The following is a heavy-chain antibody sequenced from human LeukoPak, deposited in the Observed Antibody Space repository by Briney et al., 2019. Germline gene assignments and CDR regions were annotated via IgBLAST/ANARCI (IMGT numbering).Heavy chain of an antibody. CDR3: ARGPGYTGSYSFDY. D-gene: IGHD1-26*01. J-gene: IGHJ4*02. CDR1: GGSISNYY. V-gene: IGHV4-4*07. Sequence: PSETLSLTCTVSGGSISNYYLSWIRQPAGKGLEYIGRIYSTGNTNYNPSLKSRVTMAVDTSNNQLSLKLTSVTAADTALYFCARGPGYTGSYSFDYWGPGTLVTVSS. CDR2: IYSTGNT.